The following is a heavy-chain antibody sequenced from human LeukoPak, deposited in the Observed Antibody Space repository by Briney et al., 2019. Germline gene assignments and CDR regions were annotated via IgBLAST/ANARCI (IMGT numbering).Heavy chain of an antibody. Sequence: GGSLRLSCAASGFTFSSYAMSWVRQAPWKGLEWVSAISGSGGSTYYADSVKGRFTISRDNSKNTLYLQMNSLRAEDTAVYYCAKVGLSLRYFDWLPNYWGQGTLVTVSS. V-gene: IGHV3-23*01. D-gene: IGHD3-9*01. CDR3: AKVGLSLRYFDWLPNY. J-gene: IGHJ4*02. CDR2: ISGSGGST. CDR1: GFTFSSYA.